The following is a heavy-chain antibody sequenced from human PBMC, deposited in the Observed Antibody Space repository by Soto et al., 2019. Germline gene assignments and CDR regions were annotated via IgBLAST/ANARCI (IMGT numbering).Heavy chain of an antibody. J-gene: IGHJ4*02. CDR2: ISYDGSNK. CDR1: GFTFSSYA. V-gene: IGHV3-30-3*01. CDR3: AKDKGPLCY. D-gene: IGHD3-10*02. Sequence: GGSLILSCAASGFTFSSYAMHWVRQAPGKGLEWVAVISYDGSNKYYADSVKGRFTISRDNSKNTLYLQMNSLRAEDTAVYYCAKDKGPLCYWGQGTLVTVSS.